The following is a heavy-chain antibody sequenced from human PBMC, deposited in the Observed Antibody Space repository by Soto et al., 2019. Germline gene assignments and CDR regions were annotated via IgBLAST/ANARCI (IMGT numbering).Heavy chain of an antibody. CDR1: GYTFTSYY. Sequence: ASVKVSCKASGYTFTSYYMHWVRQAPGQGLEWMGIISPSGGSTSYAQKFQGRVTMTRDTSTSTVYMELSSLRSEDTAVSYCARAGNYDSPGDWFDPWSQGTLVTVSS. D-gene: IGHD3-22*01. V-gene: IGHV1-46*01. CDR3: ARAGNYDSPGDWFDP. J-gene: IGHJ5*02. CDR2: ISPSGGST.